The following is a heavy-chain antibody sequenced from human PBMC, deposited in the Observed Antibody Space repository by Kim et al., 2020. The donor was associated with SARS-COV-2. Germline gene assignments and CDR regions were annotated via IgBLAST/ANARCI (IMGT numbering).Heavy chain of an antibody. CDR3: ARHLDIVVVPAAMFRGGVPDY. CDR1: GGSISSSSYY. D-gene: IGHD2-2*03. CDR2: IYYSGST. J-gene: IGHJ4*02. V-gene: IGHV4-39*01. Sequence: SETLSLTCTVSGGSISSSSYYWGWIRQPPGKGLEWIGSIYYSGSTYYNPSLKSRVTISVDTSKNQFSLKLSSVTAADTAVYYCARHLDIVVVPAAMFRGGVPDYWGQGTLVTVSS.